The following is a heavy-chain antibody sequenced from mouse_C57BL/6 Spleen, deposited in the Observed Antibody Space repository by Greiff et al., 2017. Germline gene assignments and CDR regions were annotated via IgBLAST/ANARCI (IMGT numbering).Heavy chain of an antibody. CDR1: GYTFTSYW. Sequence: VQLQQSGAELVIPGASVKLSCKASGYTFTSYWMHWVKQRPGQGLEWIGEIDPSDSYTTYNQKFKGKSTLTVDKSSSTAYMQLSSLTSEDSAVYYCARGEYYGSSPFDVWGTGTTVTVSS. J-gene: IGHJ1*03. CDR3: ARGEYYGSSPFDV. D-gene: IGHD1-1*01. V-gene: IGHV1-69*01. CDR2: IDPSDSYT.